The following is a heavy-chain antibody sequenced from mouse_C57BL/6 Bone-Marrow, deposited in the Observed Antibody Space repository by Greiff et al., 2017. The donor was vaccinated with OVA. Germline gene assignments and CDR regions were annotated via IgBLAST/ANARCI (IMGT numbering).Heavy chain of an antibody. V-gene: IGHV3-6*01. J-gene: IGHJ2*01. CDR3: GREDYDEECFDY. CDR1: GYSITSGYY. CDR2: IRYDGST. D-gene: IGHD2-4*01. Sequence: ESGPGLVKPSQSLSLTCSVTGYSITSGYYWNWIRQFPRNKLEWMGYIRYDGSTNYNPSLKNRIPITLDTSTNQFFLKLNSVATEDTATYNCGREDYDEECFDYWGQGTTLTVSS.